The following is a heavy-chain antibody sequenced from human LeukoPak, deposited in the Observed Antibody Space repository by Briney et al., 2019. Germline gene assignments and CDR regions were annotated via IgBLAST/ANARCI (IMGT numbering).Heavy chain of an antibody. J-gene: IGHJ4*02. Sequence: QPGGSLRLPCAASGFTFSSYGMHWVRQAPGKGLEWVAVIWYDGSNKYYADSVKGRFTISRDNSKNTLYLQMNSLRAEDTAVYYCARDPSSSWPYYFDYWGQGTLVTVSS. CDR2: IWYDGSNK. D-gene: IGHD6-13*01. CDR1: GFTFSSYG. CDR3: ARDPSSSWPYYFDY. V-gene: IGHV3-33*01.